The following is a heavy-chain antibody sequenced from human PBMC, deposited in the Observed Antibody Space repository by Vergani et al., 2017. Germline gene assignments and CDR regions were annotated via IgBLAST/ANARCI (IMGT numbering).Heavy chain of an antibody. CDR2: INPNSGGT. D-gene: IGHD3-3*01. CDR1: GYTFTGYY. CDR3: AGAPNYDFWSGALDS. J-gene: IGHJ4*02. Sequence: QVQLVQSGAEVKKPGASVKVSCKASGYTFTGYYMHWVRQAPGQGLEWMGWINPNSGGTNYAQKFHGRVTMTRDTSISTAYMELSRLRSDDTAVYYCAGAPNYDFWSGALDSWGQGTLVTVSS. V-gene: IGHV1-2*02.